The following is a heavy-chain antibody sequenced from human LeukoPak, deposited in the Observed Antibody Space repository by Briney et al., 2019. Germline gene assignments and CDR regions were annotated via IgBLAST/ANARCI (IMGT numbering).Heavy chain of an antibody. V-gene: IGHV3-30*03. CDR2: IASDGGAK. CDR3: AREATWGQWYFDH. Sequence: QSGGSLRLSCVASGFSFSNHGIHWVRQAPGKGLEWVSVIASDGGAKFYADSVKGRFTLSRDNPKNMFFLQMNLLTVEDTAIYYCAREATWGQWYFDHWGQGTPVTVSS. CDR1: GFSFSNHG. J-gene: IGHJ4*02. D-gene: IGHD6-19*01.